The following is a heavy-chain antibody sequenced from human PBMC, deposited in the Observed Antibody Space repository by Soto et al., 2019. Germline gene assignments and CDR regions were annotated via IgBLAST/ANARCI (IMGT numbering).Heavy chain of an antibody. Sequence: ATMTLRCAVCGGLLSESYWTWIRQPPGKGLEWIGEINHVGGTNYNPSLKSRVTMSVDTSQNQFSLRLISVTAADTAMYFCVRIRYQLPSSVLWLDPWGQGTPVTV. CDR1: GGLLSESY. CDR3: VRIRYQLPSSVLWLDP. CDR2: INHVGGT. D-gene: IGHD3-16*01. V-gene: IGHV4-34*01. J-gene: IGHJ5*02.